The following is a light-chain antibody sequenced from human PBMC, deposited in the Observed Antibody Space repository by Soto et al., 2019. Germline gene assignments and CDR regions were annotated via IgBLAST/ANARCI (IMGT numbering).Light chain of an antibody. CDR2: YDH. J-gene: IGLJ2*01. Sequence: SYELTQPPSVSVAPGKTATIACGGDNIGSISVHWYQHKPRQAPLLVISYDHDRPSGIPERFSGSNSGSTATLTISRVEAGDEVDYYCQVWDTSSDQQVFGGGTKLTVL. CDR1: NIGSIS. CDR3: QVWDTSSDQQV. V-gene: IGLV3-21*01.